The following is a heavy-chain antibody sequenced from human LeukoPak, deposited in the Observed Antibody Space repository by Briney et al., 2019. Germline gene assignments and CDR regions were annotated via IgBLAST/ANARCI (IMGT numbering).Heavy chain of an antibody. D-gene: IGHD4-17*01. Sequence: SQTLSLTCAVSGGSISSGGYSWSWIRQPPGKGLEWIGYIYHSGSTYCNPSLKSRVTISVDRSKNQFSLKLSSVTAAATAVYYCARDLVTVTKGFDIWGQGTMVSVSS. CDR1: GGSISSGGYS. V-gene: IGHV4-30-2*01. CDR2: IYHSGST. J-gene: IGHJ3*02. CDR3: ARDLVTVTKGFDI.